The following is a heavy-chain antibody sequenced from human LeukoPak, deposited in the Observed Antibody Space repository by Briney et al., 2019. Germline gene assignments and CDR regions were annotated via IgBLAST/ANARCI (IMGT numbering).Heavy chain of an antibody. CDR1: GFTFSSYA. Sequence: GGSLRLSCAASGFTFSSYAMSWVRQAPGKGLEWDSAISGSGGSTYYADSVKGRFTISRDNSKNTLYLQMNSLRAEDTAVYYCAKSGKGYSYVVYYFDYWGQGTLVTVSS. J-gene: IGHJ4*02. CDR2: ISGSGGST. D-gene: IGHD5-18*01. V-gene: IGHV3-23*01. CDR3: AKSGKGYSYVVYYFDY.